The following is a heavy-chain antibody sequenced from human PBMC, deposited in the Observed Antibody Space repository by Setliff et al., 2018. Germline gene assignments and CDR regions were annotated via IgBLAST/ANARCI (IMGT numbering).Heavy chain of an antibody. CDR3: ARTDGTNLGYFDN. CDR1: GFTFSSYW. V-gene: IGHV3-7*03. J-gene: IGHJ4*02. Sequence: GGSLRLSCAASGFTFSSYWMSWVRQTPGKGLEWVANVNQDGSDKYYVDSVKGRFTISRDNAENSLYLQMTSLRAEDTAVYYCARTDGTNLGYFDNWGQGTLVTVSS. D-gene: IGHD2-8*01. CDR2: VNQDGSDK.